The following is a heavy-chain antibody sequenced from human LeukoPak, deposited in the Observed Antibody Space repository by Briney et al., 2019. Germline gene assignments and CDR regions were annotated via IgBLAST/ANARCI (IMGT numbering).Heavy chain of an antibody. Sequence: GWSVTLSCLPSGCTLSSYRMNELRPAAGRELDGVACISRRSSTIYYADSVKGRFTISRANAKNSLYLKLNSLRAEDTAVYSCARAATYYYVSSGYYTYAFDMWGQGTMVTV. D-gene: IGHD3-22*01. J-gene: IGHJ3*02. V-gene: IGHV3-48*01. CDR2: ISRRSSTI. CDR1: GCTLSSYR. CDR3: ARAATYYYVSSGYYTYAFDM.